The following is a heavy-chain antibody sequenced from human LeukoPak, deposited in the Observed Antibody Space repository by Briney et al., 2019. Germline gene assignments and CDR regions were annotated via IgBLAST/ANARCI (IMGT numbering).Heavy chain of an antibody. Sequence: GGSLRLSCAASGFTFSSYAMHWVRQAPGKGLEWVAVISYDGSNKYYADSVKGRFTISRDNSKNTLYLQMNSLRAEDTAVYYCARDPDPRYSYGHYYYYGMDVWGQGTTVTVSS. J-gene: IGHJ6*02. CDR1: GFTFSSYA. D-gene: IGHD5-18*01. CDR3: ARDPDPRYSYGHYYYYGMDV. V-gene: IGHV3-30-3*01. CDR2: ISYDGSNK.